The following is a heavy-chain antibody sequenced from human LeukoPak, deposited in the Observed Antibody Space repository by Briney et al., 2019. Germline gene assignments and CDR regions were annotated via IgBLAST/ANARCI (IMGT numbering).Heavy chain of an antibody. Sequence: GGSLRLSCAASGFTFSSYSMNWVRQAPGKGLEWVSFIRSSSTYISYSDSVKGRFTISRDNANNSLYLQMNSLRAEDTAVYYCARDSGGSDPWGQGTLVTVSS. D-gene: IGHD3-10*01. CDR2: IRSSSTYI. J-gene: IGHJ5*02. V-gene: IGHV3-21*01. CDR1: GFTFSSYS. CDR3: ARDSGGSDP.